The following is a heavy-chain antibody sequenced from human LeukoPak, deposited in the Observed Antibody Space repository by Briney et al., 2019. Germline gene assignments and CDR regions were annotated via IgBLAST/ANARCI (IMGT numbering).Heavy chain of an antibody. CDR1: GLTFISYA. V-gene: IGHV3-23*01. D-gene: IGHD1-26*01. CDR3: AKVGIVGATKTYFDY. CDR2: ISGSGHST. J-gene: IGHJ4*02. Sequence: GGALRLSCAASGLTFISYAMSGVRQAPGKGLEWVSAISGSGHSTYYADSVKGRLTISRDNSKNTLYLQMNSLRAEDTAIYYCAKVGIVGATKTYFDYWGQGTLVTVSS.